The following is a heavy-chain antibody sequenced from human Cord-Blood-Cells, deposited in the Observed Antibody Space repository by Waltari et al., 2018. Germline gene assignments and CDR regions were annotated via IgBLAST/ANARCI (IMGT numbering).Heavy chain of an antibody. D-gene: IGHD7-27*01. V-gene: IGHV4-39*01. J-gene: IGHJ4*02. CDR2: IYYSGST. Sequence: QLQLQESGPGLVKPSETLSLTCTVSGGSISSSSYYWGWIRQPPGKGLEWIGSIYYSGSTYYTPSLKSRVTISVDTSKNQFSLKLSSVTAADTAVYYCARPTTGDDFKFDYWGQGTLVTVSS. CDR3: ARPTTGDDFKFDY. CDR1: GGSISSSSYY.